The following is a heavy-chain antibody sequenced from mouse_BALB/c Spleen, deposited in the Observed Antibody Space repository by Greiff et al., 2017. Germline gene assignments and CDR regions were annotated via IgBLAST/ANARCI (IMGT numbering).Heavy chain of an antibody. CDR3: ARGDYRYDDYAMDY. D-gene: IGHD2-14*01. Sequence: VQLKQSGPELEKPGASVKISCKASGYSFTGYNMNWVKQSNGKSLEWIGNIDPYYGGTSYNQKFKGKATLTVDNSSSTAYMELRSLTSEDSAVYYCARGDYRYDDYAMDYWGQGTSVTVSS. CDR1: GYSFTGYN. CDR2: IDPYYGGT. V-gene: IGHV1-18*01. J-gene: IGHJ4*01.